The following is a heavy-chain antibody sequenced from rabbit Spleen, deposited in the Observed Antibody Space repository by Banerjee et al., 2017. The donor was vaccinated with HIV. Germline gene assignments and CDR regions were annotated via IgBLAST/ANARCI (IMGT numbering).Heavy chain of an antibody. D-gene: IGHD5-1*01. J-gene: IGHJ4*01. CDR3: ARGTDGTYTHGLGL. V-gene: IGHV1S45*01. CDR1: GFDFSHYG. Sequence: QEQLVESGGGLVQPGGSLKLSCKASGFDFSHYGVSWVRQAPGKGLEWIACIYAGGSDNTYYASWAKGRFTVSKTSSTTVTLQMTSLTVADTAAYFCARGTDGTYTHGLGLWGPGTLVTVS. CDR2: IYAGGSDNT.